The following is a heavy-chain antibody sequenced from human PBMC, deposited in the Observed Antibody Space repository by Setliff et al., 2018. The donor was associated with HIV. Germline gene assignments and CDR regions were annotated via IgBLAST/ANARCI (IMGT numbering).Heavy chain of an antibody. CDR1: GDSVNDRSYF. CDR2: IYNGGNT. V-gene: IGHV4-61*01. J-gene: IGHJ6*03. Sequence: PSETLSLTCTVSGDSVNDRSYFWGWIRQPPGKGLEWFGYIYNGGNTNYNPSLESRVSMSLDTSKNQFSLKLTSVTAADTAVYYCAREFSERSPNPDHYYYYMDVWGKGTTVTVSS. D-gene: IGHD6-19*01. CDR3: AREFSERSPNPDHYYYYMDV.